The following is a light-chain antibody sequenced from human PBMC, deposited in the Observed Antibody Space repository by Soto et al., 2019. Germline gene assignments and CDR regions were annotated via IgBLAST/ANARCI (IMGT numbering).Light chain of an antibody. CDR2: ASS. V-gene: IGKV1-27*01. CDR1: QGISNY. J-gene: IGKJ4*01. CDR3: EIDNWAPLP. Sequence: QLNNSASGMTVTVGDRGIITSQTSQGISNYLAWYHQKPVKVPKLLIFASSSLHSGVPSRFSGSGSGTFITLTISLLRPEDAAAYCSEIDNWAPLPFGGGAKVAIK.